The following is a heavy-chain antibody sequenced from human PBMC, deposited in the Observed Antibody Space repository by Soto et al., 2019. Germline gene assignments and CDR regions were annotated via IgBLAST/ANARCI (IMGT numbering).Heavy chain of an antibody. CDR1: GFTFSNAW. CDR3: TTALRVPGSYVYYYYMDV. J-gene: IGHJ6*03. CDR2: IKNKADGGTT. D-gene: IGHD3-10*02. V-gene: IGHV3-15*01. Sequence: EVQLEESGGGLVKPGGSLRLSCAASGFTFSNAWMSWVRQAPGKGLEWVGRIKNKADGGTTDYVAPVRGRFTISRDDSKNTLYLQMNSLKTEDTAVYYCTTALRVPGSYVYYYYMDVWGKGTTVIVSS.